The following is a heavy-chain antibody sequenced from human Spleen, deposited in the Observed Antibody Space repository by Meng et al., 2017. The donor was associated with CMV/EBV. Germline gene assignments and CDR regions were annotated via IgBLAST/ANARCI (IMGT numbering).Heavy chain of an antibody. D-gene: IGHD6-6*01. J-gene: IGHJ4*02. CDR1: GYTFTSYG. CDR3: ARDSPSLYSSSPGIDF. Sequence: ASAKVSCKTSGYTFTSYGISWVRQAPGQGLEWMGWISVYTDNTSSAQKYQGRLTMTTDTSTSTAYMEVRSLRSDDTAVHYCARDSPSLYSSSPGIDFWGQGTLVTVSS. CDR2: ISVYTDNT. V-gene: IGHV1-18*01.